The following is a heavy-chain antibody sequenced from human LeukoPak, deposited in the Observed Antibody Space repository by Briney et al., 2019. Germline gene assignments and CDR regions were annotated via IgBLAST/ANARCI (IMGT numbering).Heavy chain of an antibody. CDR1: GLTFSRYA. CDR3: ARDRAWNYFDY. V-gene: IGHV3-64*04. CDR2: ISHTGGTT. J-gene: IGHJ4*02. Sequence: GGSLRLSCSASGLTFSRYAMLWVRQAPGKGLESVSAISHTGGTTYYADSVEGRFTISRDNSKNTLYLQMDSLRAEDTAVYYCARDRAWNYFDYWGQGTLVTVSS. D-gene: IGHD3-3*01.